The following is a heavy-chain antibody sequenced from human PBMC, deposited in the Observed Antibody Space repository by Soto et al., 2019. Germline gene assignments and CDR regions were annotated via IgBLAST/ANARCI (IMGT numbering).Heavy chain of an antibody. CDR3: ARYCRGGSCYHYYYYGMDV. V-gene: IGHV1-8*01. Sequence: ASVKVSCKASGYTFTSYDINWVRQATGQGLEWMGWMNPNSGNTGYAQKFQGRVTMTRNTSISTAYMELSSLRSEDTAVYYCARYCRGGSCYHYYYYGMDVWGQGTTVTVSS. J-gene: IGHJ6*02. CDR1: GYTFTSYD. CDR2: MNPNSGNT. D-gene: IGHD2-15*01.